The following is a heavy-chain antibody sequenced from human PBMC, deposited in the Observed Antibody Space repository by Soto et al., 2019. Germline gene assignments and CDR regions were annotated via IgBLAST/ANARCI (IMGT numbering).Heavy chain of an antibody. D-gene: IGHD3-10*01. V-gene: IGHV3-23*01. CDR1: GFTFWGYA. Sequence: VQLLESGGGLVQPGGSLRLSCAASGFTFWGYALSWVRQPPGEGLEWASSFNGRGDDTYYAASVRGRFTISRDNSKNTLYLQIDNPRADDTAMLSCAKSSPRGSAWARCDSWGQGTLVTVSS. J-gene: IGHJ5*01. CDR2: FNGRGDDT. CDR3: AKSSPRGSAWARCDS.